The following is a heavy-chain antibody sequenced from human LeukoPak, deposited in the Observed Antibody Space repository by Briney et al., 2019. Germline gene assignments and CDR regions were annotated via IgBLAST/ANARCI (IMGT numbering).Heavy chain of an antibody. V-gene: IGHV4-34*01. CDR3: ARGRPCSSTICRNDY. CDR1: GGSFSGYY. Sequence: SETLSLTCAVYGGSFSGYYWSWIRQPPGKGLEWIGEINHSGSTNYNPSLKSRVTISVDTSKNQFSLKLSSVTAADTAVYYCARGRPCSSTICRNDYWGQGTLVTVSS. J-gene: IGHJ4*02. CDR2: INHSGST. D-gene: IGHD2-2*01.